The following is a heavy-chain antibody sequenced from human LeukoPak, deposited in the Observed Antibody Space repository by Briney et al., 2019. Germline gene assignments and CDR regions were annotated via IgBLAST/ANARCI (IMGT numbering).Heavy chain of an antibody. Sequence: SETLSLTCAVYGGSFSGYYWSWIRQPPGKGLEWIGEINHSGSTNYNPALKSRVNISVDTSKNQFSLKLSSVTAADTAVYYCARHFRGRVRAFDIWGQGTMVTVSS. J-gene: IGHJ3*02. D-gene: IGHD3-3*02. CDR2: INHSGST. CDR3: ARHFRGRVRAFDI. CDR1: GGSFSGYY. V-gene: IGHV4-34*01.